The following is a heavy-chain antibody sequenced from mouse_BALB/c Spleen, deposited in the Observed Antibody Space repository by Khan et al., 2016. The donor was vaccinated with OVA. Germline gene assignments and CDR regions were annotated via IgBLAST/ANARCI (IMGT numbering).Heavy chain of an antibody. V-gene: IGHV2-6-4*01. CDR3: ARAYYRYDGYYAMDY. Sequence: QVQLKQSGPGLVAPSQSLSITCTVSGFSLSRHNIHWVRQPPGKGLEWLGMIWGGGGTDYNSTLKSRLSIRKDNSQSQVLLKMNSLQTDDTAMYYCARAYYRYDGYYAMDYWGQGTSVTVSS. CDR2: IWGGGGT. D-gene: IGHD2-14*01. J-gene: IGHJ4*01. CDR1: GFSLSRHN.